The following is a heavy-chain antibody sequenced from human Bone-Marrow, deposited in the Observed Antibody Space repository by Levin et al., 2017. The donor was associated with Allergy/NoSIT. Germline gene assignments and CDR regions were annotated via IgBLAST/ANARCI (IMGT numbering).Heavy chain of an antibody. CDR2: TRFDGSNT. D-gene: IGHD3-22*01. CDR1: GFTFSGYV. J-gene: IGHJ4*02. Sequence: PGGSLRLSCAASGFTFSGYVIHWVRQAPGKGLEWVAVTRFDGSNTYYADSVKGRFTISRDNSKSTLYLEMTSLRAEDTAVYHCARDAGDDTTGYYFDFWGQGTLVTVSS. CDR3: ARDAGDDTTGYYFDF. V-gene: IGHV3-33*01.